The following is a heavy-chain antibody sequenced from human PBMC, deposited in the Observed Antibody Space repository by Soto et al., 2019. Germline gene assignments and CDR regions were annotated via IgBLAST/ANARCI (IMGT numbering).Heavy chain of an antibody. Sequence: SETLSLTCAVYGGSFSGYYWSWIRQPPGKGLEWIGEINHSGSTNYNPSLKSRVTISVDTSKNQFSLKLSSVTAADTAVYYCARGTLEWLLLPPMDVWGKGTTVTVSS. CDR2: INHSGST. CDR3: ARGTLEWLLLPPMDV. J-gene: IGHJ6*03. CDR1: GGSFSGYY. V-gene: IGHV4-34*01. D-gene: IGHD3-3*01.